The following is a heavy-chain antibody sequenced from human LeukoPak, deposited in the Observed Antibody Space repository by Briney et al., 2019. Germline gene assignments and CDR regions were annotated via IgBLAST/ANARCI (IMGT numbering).Heavy chain of an antibody. D-gene: IGHD3-10*01. J-gene: IGHJ4*02. Sequence: GGSLSLFSAASGFTFSSYAMSWVSQAPGQGLEWVSAISDSGGNTYYADSVKGRFTISRDNSKNTLYLQMNSLRAEDTAVYYCAGNYGPYYFDYWGERKLLSVSS. CDR1: GFTFSSYA. CDR2: ISDSGGNT. V-gene: IGHV3-23*01. CDR3: AGNYGPYYFDY.